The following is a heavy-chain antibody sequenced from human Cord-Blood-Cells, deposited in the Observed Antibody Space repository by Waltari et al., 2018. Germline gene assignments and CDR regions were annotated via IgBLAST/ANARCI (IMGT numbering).Heavy chain of an antibody. CDR1: GGSLSGYY. V-gene: IGHV4-34*01. D-gene: IGHD6-19*01. CDR3: ARGASGWYKDFDY. Sequence: QAQLQQWGAGLLKPSETLSLTGAVYGGSLSGYYWSWTRHPPGKGLEWIGEINHSGSTNYNPSLKSRVTISVDTSKNQFSLKLSSVTAADTAVYYCARGASGWYKDFDYWGQGTLVTVSS. CDR2: INHSGST. J-gene: IGHJ4*02.